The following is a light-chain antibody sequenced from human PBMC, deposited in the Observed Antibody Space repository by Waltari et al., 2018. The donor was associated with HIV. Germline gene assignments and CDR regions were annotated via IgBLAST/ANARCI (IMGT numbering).Light chain of an antibody. CDR3: SSYISSATPE. J-gene: IGLJ3*02. CDR2: EVS. V-gene: IGLV2-14*01. CDR1: STTVGDYY. Sequence: QSALTQPASVSGSPGQSISIPCPGTSTTVGDYYVSWYQHHPGKAPKVIIYEVSNRPSGVSNRFSGSKSGNTASLTISGLLPEDEADYFCSSYISSATPEFGGGTRLTVL.